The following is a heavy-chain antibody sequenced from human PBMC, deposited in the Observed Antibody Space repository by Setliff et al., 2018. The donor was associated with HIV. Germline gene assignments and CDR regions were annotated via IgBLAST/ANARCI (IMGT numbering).Heavy chain of an antibody. D-gene: IGHD3-9*01. V-gene: IGHV4-4*02. CDR3: ARSAYDILTGEWYFDY. CDR1: GDSIDSPHC. Sequence: PSETLSLTCTVSGDSIDSPHCWSWVRQSLEKGLEWIGEVCQRGGINYYPFFWSRAIISMDKPRSYFSLKLSSVTAADTAVYYCARSAYDILTGEWYFDYWGQGTLVTVSS. J-gene: IGHJ4*02. CDR2: VCQRGGI.